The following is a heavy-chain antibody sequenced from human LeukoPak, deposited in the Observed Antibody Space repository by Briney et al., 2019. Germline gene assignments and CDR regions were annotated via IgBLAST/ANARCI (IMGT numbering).Heavy chain of an antibody. CDR2: IRTDGSNT. J-gene: IGHJ3*02. D-gene: IGHD3-22*01. Sequence: GGSLRLSCAASGFTFSSYGMHWVRQAPGKGLEWVAFIRTDGSNTYHADSVKGRFTISRDNSKNTLYLQMNSLRAEDTAVYYCAKDLSYDSSGFDAFDIWGQGTMVTVSS. V-gene: IGHV3-30*02. CDR1: GFTFSSYG. CDR3: AKDLSYDSSGFDAFDI.